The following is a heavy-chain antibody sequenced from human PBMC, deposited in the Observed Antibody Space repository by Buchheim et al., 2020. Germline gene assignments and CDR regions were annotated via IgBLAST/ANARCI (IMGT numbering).Heavy chain of an antibody. V-gene: IGHV3-48*01. CDR2: ISSSARTI. J-gene: IGHJ4*02. D-gene: IGHD5-12*01. Sequence: EVQLVESGGTLIQPGGSLRLSCAASGYTFSSYSMNWLRQAPGKGLEWVAYISSSARTIYYADSVKGRFTISRDNAKNYMYLQMNSLRAEDAALYYCARDRSGYDYGYDNWGPGTL. CDR3: ARDRSGYDYGYDN. CDR1: GYTFSSYS.